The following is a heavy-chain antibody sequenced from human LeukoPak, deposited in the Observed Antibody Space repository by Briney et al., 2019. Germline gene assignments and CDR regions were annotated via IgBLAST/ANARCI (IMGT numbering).Heavy chain of an antibody. V-gene: IGHV3-53*01. Sequence: PGGSLRLSCAASGFTVSSNYMSWVRQAPGKGLEWVSVIYSGGSTYYADSVKGRFTISRDNSKNTLDLQMNSPRAEDTAVYYCARDSGSYLYYFDYWGQGTLVTVSS. CDR1: GFTVSSNY. D-gene: IGHD1-26*01. J-gene: IGHJ4*02. CDR2: IYSGGST. CDR3: ARDSGSYLYYFDY.